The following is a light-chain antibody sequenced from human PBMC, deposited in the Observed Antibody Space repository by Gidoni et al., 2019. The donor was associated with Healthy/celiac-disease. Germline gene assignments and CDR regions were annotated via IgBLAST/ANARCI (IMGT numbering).Light chain of an antibody. CDR3: QQLNSYPSLTLT. CDR1: QGISSY. V-gene: IGKV1-9*01. J-gene: IGKJ4*01. CDR2: AAS. Sequence: DIQLTQSPSFLSASVGDRVTITCWASQGISSYLAWYQQKPGKAPKLLIYAASTLQSGVPSRFSGSGSGTEFTLTISSLQPEDFATYYCQQLNSYPSLTLTFGGGTKVEIK.